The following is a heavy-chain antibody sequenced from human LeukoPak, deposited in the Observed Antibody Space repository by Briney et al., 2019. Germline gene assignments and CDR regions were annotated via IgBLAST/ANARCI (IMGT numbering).Heavy chain of an antibody. Sequence: ASVKVSCKTSGYTFTIYGISWARQAPGQGLGWMGLISAYGNTNYAQNLQGRVTMTTDTSTSTAYMELRSLRSDDTAVYYCARGIIGYYFDYWGQGTLVTVSS. CDR3: ARGIIGYYFDY. D-gene: IGHD2-15*01. CDR1: GYTFTIYG. J-gene: IGHJ4*02. V-gene: IGHV1-18*01. CDR2: ISAYGNT.